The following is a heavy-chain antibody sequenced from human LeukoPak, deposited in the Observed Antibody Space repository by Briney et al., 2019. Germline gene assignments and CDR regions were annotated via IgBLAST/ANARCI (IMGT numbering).Heavy chain of an antibody. D-gene: IGHD5-24*01. CDR2: IKEDGTET. CDR3: AKEGRSLQTY. Sequence: GGSLRLSCAASGFVFSSNWMSWVRLAPGKGLEWVANIKEDGTETYYVDSVKGRFTISRDNAKNSLYLQMNSLRVEDTAVYYCAKEGRSLQTYWGQGTLVTVSS. CDR1: GFVFSSNW. J-gene: IGHJ4*02. V-gene: IGHV3-7*03.